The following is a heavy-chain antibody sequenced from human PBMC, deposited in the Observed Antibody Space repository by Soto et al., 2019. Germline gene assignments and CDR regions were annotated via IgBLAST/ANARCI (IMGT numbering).Heavy chain of an antibody. D-gene: IGHD5-12*01. CDR1: GGTFSSYA. CDR2: IIPIFGTA. CDR3: ARDPGRDGYNTGGY. V-gene: IGHV1-69*01. J-gene: IGHJ4*02. Sequence: QVQLVQSGAEVKKSGSSVKVSCKASGGTFSSYAISWVRQAPGQGLEWMGGIIPIFGTANYAQKFQGRVTITADESTSTAYMELSSLRSEDTAVYYCARDPGRDGYNTGGYWGQGTLVTVSS.